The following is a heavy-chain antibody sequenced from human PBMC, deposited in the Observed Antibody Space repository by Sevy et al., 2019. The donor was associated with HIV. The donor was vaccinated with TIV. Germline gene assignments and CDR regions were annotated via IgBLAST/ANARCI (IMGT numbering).Heavy chain of an antibody. CDR3: AKADEDIVVVPAAPFDY. CDR1: GFTFSSYA. Sequence: GESLKISCAASGFTFSSYAMSWVRQAPGKGLEWVSAISGSGGSTYYADSVKGRFTISRDNSKNTLYLQMNSLRAEDTAVYYCAKADEDIVVVPAAPFDYWGQGTLVTVSS. V-gene: IGHV3-23*01. D-gene: IGHD2-2*01. J-gene: IGHJ4*02. CDR2: ISGSGGST.